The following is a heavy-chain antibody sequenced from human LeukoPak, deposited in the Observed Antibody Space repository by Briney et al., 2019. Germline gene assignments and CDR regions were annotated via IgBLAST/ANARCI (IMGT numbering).Heavy chain of an antibody. Sequence: PGGSLRLSCAASGFTFSSYSMNWVRQAPGNGLEGVSSISSSNSYIYDADSVKVRFTSSRDTAKNSLYLQMNSLRAEDTAVYYCARDCSSTSCYLSFDPWGQGTLVTVSS. CDR2: ISSSNSYI. J-gene: IGHJ5*02. V-gene: IGHV3-21*01. CDR1: GFTFSSYS. D-gene: IGHD2-2*01. CDR3: ARDCSSTSCYLSFDP.